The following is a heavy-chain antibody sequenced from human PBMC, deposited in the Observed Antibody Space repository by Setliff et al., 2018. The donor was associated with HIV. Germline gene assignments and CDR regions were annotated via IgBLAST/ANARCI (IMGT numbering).Heavy chain of an antibody. Sequence: PGGSLSLSCSASGFTFSGSALHWVRQASGKGLEWVGRIKTKPNSYATAHAESVKGRFTISRDDSQNTAYLQMNSLRTEDTAVYFCAVSPDGDCATTECANWFDPWGQGTQVTVSS. CDR3: AVSPDGDCATTECANWFDP. J-gene: IGHJ5*02. V-gene: IGHV3-73*01. D-gene: IGHD4-17*01. CDR1: GFTFSGSA. CDR2: IKTKPNSYAT.